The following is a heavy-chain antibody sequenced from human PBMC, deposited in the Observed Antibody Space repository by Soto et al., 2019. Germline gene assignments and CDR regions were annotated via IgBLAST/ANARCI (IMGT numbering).Heavy chain of an antibody. CDR2: ISYDGSNK. CDR3: ARVASPDYYYYGMDV. V-gene: IGHV3-30-3*01. D-gene: IGHD2-21*01. CDR1: GFTFSSYA. J-gene: IGHJ6*02. Sequence: PVGSLRLSCAASGFTFSSYAMHWVRQAPGKGLEWVAVISYDGSNKYYADSVKGRFTISRDNSKNTLYLQMNSLRAEDTAVYYCARVASPDYYYYGMDVWGQGTTVTVSS.